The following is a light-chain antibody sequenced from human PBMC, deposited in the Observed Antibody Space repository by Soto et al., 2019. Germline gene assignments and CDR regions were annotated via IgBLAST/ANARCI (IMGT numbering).Light chain of an antibody. V-gene: IGLV2-8*01. J-gene: IGLJ2*01. CDR2: EVT. Sequence: QSALTQPPSASGSPGQSVTISCTGTSSDVGDYNYVSWYQQHPGKLPKLIIYEVTKRPSGVPDRFSGSKSGNTASLTVSGLPADDEADYYCSSYAGSNNYVVFGGGTKLTVL. CDR3: SSYAGSNNYVV. CDR1: SSDVGDYNY.